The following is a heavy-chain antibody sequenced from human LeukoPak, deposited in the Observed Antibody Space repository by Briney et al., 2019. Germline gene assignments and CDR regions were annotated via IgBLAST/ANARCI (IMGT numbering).Heavy chain of an antibody. CDR1: GFIVSINY. J-gene: IGHJ6*04. D-gene: IGHD4-17*01. V-gene: IGHV3-53*01. Sequence: PGGSLRPSCAASGFIVSINYMSWVRQAPGKGLEWVSVIYSRGSIYYADSVKGRFTISRDNSKNTLSLQMNSLRVEDTAMYYCARGLYGDQGYFYYGMDVWGKGTTVTVSS. CDR2: IYSRGSI. CDR3: ARGLYGDQGYFYYGMDV.